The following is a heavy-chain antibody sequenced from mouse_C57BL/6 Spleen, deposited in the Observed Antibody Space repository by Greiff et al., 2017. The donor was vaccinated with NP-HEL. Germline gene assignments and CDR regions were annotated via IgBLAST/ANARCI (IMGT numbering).Heavy chain of an antibody. V-gene: IGHV1-42*01. CDR3: ARRDDGYPVDY. CDR1: GYSFTGYY. CDR2: INPSTGGT. J-gene: IGHJ2*01. Sequence: EVQLQQSGPELVKPGASVKISCKASGYSFTGYYMNWVKQSPEKSLEWIGEINPSTGGTTYNQKFKAKATLTVDKSSSTAYMQLKSLTSEDSAVYYCARRDDGYPVDYWGQGTTLTVSS. D-gene: IGHD2-3*01.